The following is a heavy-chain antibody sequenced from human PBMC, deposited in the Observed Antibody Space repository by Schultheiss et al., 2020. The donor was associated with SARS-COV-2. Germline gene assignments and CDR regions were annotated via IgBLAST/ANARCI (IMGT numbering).Heavy chain of an antibody. CDR3: ARAGRDDILTGPPFYYYYGMDV. V-gene: IGHV3-48*04. CDR2: ISSSGSTI. J-gene: IGHJ6*02. D-gene: IGHD3-9*01. Sequence: GGSLRLSCAASGFTFSSYWMHWVRQAPGKGLVWVSYISSSGSTIYYADSVKGRFTISRDNAKNSLYLQMNSLRAEDTAVYYCARAGRDDILTGPPFYYYYGMDVWGQGTTVTVSS. CDR1: GFTFSSYW.